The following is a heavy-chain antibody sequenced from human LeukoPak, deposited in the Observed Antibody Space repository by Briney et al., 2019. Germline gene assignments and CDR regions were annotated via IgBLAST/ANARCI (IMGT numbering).Heavy chain of an antibody. CDR1: GFTFSSFW. V-gene: IGHV3-74*01. CDR3: ARRRERGASDAFAF. Sequence: GGSLRLSCAASGFTFSSFWMYWVRQAPGKGPVWVSRINSDGGSTTYADSVKGRFTISRDNAKNTVYLQMNSLRAEDTAVYYCARRRERGASDAFAFWGQGTMVTVSS. D-gene: IGHD3-16*01. CDR2: INSDGGST. J-gene: IGHJ3*01.